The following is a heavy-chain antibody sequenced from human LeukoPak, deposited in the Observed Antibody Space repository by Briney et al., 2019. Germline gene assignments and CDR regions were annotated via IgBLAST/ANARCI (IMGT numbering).Heavy chain of an antibody. J-gene: IGHJ4*02. V-gene: IGHV5-51*01. CDR3: ARHGVGALQGVRYDY. D-gene: IGHD1-26*01. CDR2: IYPGDSDT. CDR1: GYTFTNYW. Sequence: GESLKISCQGSGYTFTNYWIGWVRQMPGKGLEWMGIIYPGDSDTKYSPSFQGQVTISVDKSISTAYLQWSSLEASDTAMYYCARHGVGALQGVRYDYWGQGTLVTVSS.